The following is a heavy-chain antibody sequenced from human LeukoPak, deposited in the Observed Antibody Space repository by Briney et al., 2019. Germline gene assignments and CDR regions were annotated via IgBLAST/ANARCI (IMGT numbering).Heavy chain of an antibody. V-gene: IGHV3-23*01. Sequence: GGSLRLSCAASRFTFSNYSMNWVRQAPGKGLEWVSTVSGSGEYTYYTDSVKGRFTISRDNSKNTLYLQMNSLTAGDTAVYYCTNPNSPIFDYWGQGTLVTVSS. CDR3: TNPNSPIFDY. D-gene: IGHD1/OR15-1a*01. J-gene: IGHJ4*02. CDR2: VSGSGEYT. CDR1: RFTFSNYS.